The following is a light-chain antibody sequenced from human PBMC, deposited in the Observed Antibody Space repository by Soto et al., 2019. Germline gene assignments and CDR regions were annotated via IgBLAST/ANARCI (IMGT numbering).Light chain of an antibody. Sequence: DIQLTQSPPFLSASVGDRVTITCRASQGVANFLAWYQQKPGTAPKLLIYAASRLETGVPSRFSGSGSGTDFTLTISSLQPEDFATYYCQQLNNYPRTFGQGTRLEMK. CDR3: QQLNNYPRT. J-gene: IGKJ5*01. V-gene: IGKV1-9*01. CDR2: AAS. CDR1: QGVANF.